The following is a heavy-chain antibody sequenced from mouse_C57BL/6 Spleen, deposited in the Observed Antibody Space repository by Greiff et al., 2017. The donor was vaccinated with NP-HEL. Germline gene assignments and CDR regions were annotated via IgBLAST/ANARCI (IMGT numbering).Heavy chain of an antibody. CDR2: IRNKANGYTT. D-gene: IGHD2-5*01. Sequence: EVQVVESGGGLVQPGGSLSLSCAASGFTFTDYYMSWVRQPPGKALEWLGFIRNKANGYTTEYSASVKGRFTISRDNSQSILYLQMNALRAEDSATYYCARKSNYDAMDYWGQGTSVTVSS. CDR3: ARKSNYDAMDY. J-gene: IGHJ4*01. V-gene: IGHV7-3*01. CDR1: GFTFTDYY.